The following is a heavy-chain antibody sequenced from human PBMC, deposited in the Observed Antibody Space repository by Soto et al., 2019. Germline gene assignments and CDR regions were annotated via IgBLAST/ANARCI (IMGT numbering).Heavy chain of an antibody. J-gene: IGHJ6*02. CDR3: ARDMVRALDV. CDR1: GFTVSSNY. Sequence: EVQLVESGGGLVQPGGFLRLSCAASGFTVSSNYMSWVRQAPGKGLEWVSVIYSGGSTYYADSVKGRFTISRDNSKSTLSLQMNSLRAEDTAVYYCARDMVRALDVWGQGTTVTVSS. D-gene: IGHD3-10*01. V-gene: IGHV3-66*01. CDR2: IYSGGST.